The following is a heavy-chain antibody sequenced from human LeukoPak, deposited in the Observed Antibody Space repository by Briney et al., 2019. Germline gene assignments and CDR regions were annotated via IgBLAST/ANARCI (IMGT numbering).Heavy chain of an antibody. CDR3: ARAPGIAVAGSVYYFDY. V-gene: IGHV1/OR15-1*01. D-gene: IGHD6-19*01. J-gene: IGHJ4*02. CDR2: INPNSGGT. Sequence: GASVKVSCKASGYIFTDYYMHWVRQAPGQELGWMGRINPNSGGTNYAQKFQGRVTMTRDTSISTAYTELSSLRSEDTAVYYCARAPGIAVAGSVYYFDYWGQGTLVTVSS. CDR1: GYIFTDYY.